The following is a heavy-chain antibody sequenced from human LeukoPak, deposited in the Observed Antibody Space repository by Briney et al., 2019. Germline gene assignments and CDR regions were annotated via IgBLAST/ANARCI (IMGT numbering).Heavy chain of an antibody. CDR3: ARDLTIVGGVTDPRIRGH. CDR2: INCNSGGT. V-gene: IGHV1-2*02. CDR1: GYTFTGYF. Sequence: ASVKVSCKASGYTFTGYFMHWVRQAPGQGLEWMGWINCNSGGTKYPQKFQGRVSMTRDTSINTAYLELGSLRSDDTAVYYCARDLTIVGGVTDPRIRGHWGQGTLVTVSS. J-gene: IGHJ4*02. D-gene: IGHD3-3*01.